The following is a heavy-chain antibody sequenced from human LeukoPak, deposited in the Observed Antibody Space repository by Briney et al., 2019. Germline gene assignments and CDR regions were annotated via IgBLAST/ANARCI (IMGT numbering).Heavy chain of an antibody. V-gene: IGHV4-59*01. CDR2: IYYSGST. CDR3: ARVRVADYYDSSGYYYGDYYYYMDV. D-gene: IGHD3-22*01. CDR1: GGSISSYY. Sequence: SETLSLTCTVSGGSISSYYWSWLRQPPGKGLEWIGYIYYSGSTNYNPSLKSRVTISVDTSKNQFSLKLSSVTAADTAVYYCARVRVADYYDSSGYYYGDYYYYMDVWGKGTTVTISS. J-gene: IGHJ6*03.